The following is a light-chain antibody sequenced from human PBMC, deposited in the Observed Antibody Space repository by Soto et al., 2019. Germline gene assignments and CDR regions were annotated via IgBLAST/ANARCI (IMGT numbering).Light chain of an antibody. V-gene: IGKV3-20*01. CDR1: QSFTSTS. CDR3: QQYDSSPRT. J-gene: IGKJ1*01. CDR2: GAS. Sequence: EIVLTQSPGTLSLSPGERATLSCRASQSFTSTSLAWYQQKPGQAPSLLISGASRRAAGIPDRFSGSGSRKDVTLNISRLESEDIAVYYCQQYDSSPRTFGQGTRVEIK.